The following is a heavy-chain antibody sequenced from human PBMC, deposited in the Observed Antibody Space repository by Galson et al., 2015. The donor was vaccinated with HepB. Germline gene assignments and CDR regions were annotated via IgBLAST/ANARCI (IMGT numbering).Heavy chain of an antibody. D-gene: IGHD6-19*01. V-gene: IGHV3-7*01. CDR3: ARDCSGCYSWPY. Sequence: SLRLSCAASGFTFRDYWMTWVRQAPGKGLEWVANINENGGDKYYVDSVKGRFTISRDNAHNSLYLQMNSLTAEDTAVYYCARDCSGCYSWPYWGQGTLVTVSP. CDR2: INENGGDK. J-gene: IGHJ4*02. CDR1: GFTFRDYW.